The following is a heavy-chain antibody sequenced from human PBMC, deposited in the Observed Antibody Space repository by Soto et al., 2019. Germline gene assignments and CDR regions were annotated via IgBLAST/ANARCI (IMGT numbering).Heavy chain of an antibody. CDR2: IHSSGRT. Sequence: SETLSLTCTVSGGSISSACYWSWIRQSPGKGLEWIGHIHSSGRTDYNPSLKSRVSISVDTSKNQFSLKLSSVTAADTAVYYCARGMITFGGVIVNPLFDYWGQGTLVTVSS. J-gene: IGHJ4*02. CDR3: ARGMITFGGVIVNPLFDY. V-gene: IGHV4-31*03. D-gene: IGHD3-16*02. CDR1: GGSISSACY.